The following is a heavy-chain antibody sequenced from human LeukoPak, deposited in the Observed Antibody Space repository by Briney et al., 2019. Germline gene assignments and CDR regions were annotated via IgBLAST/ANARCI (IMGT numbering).Heavy chain of an antibody. J-gene: IGHJ4*02. D-gene: IGHD2-2*01. CDR2: ISKSGTTK. CDR3: ARVGFDCSSTSCYEYYFDY. CDR1: GFTFNNYN. V-gene: IGHV3-48*04. Sequence: GESLRLSCAASGFTFNNYNMNWVRQAPGKGLERVSYISKSGTTKYYADSVKGRFTISRDNAKNSLYLQMNSLRAEDTAVYYCARVGFDCSSTSCYEYYFDYWGQGNLITVSS.